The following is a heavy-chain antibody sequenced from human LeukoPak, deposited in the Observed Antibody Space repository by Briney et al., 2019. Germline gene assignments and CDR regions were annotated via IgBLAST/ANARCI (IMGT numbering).Heavy chain of an antibody. V-gene: IGHV3-30-3*01. CDR1: GFTFNEYA. CDR3: AREKDYGDYIDF. CDR2: VSSDGINK. Sequence: GGSLRLSSAASGFTFNEYAIHWVRQAPGKGLEWVAVVSSDGINKYYADSVKGRFTISRDNSKNTLYLQMNSLRPEDTAVYYCAREKDYGDYIDFWGQGTLVTVSS. D-gene: IGHD4-17*01. J-gene: IGHJ4*02.